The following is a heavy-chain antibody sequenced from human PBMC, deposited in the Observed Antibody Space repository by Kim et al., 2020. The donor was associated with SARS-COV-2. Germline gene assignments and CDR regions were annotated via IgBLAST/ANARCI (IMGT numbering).Heavy chain of an antibody. D-gene: IGHD1-26*01. CDR2: ST. CDR3: ARSPFELRDV. V-gene: IGHV4-59*01. Sequence: STNYNPSLKSRVTISVDTSKNQFSLQLSSVTAADTAVYYCARSPFELRDVWGKGTTVTVSS. J-gene: IGHJ6*04.